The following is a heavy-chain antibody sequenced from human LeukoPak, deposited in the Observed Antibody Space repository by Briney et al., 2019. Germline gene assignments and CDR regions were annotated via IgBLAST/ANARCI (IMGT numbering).Heavy chain of an antibody. Sequence: GASMKVSCKVSGYTLTELSMHWVRQAPGKGLEWMGGFDPEDGETIYAQKFQGRVTMTEDTSTDTAYMELSSLRSEDTAVYYCATTPPYSAGTRYYYYGMDVWGQGTTVTVSS. CDR3: ATTPPYSAGTRYYYYGMDV. V-gene: IGHV1-24*01. J-gene: IGHJ6*02. CDR2: FDPEDGET. CDR1: GYTLTELS. D-gene: IGHD6-19*01.